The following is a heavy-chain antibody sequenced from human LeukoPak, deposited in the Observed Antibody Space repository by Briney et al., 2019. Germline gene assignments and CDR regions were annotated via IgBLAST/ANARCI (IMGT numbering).Heavy chain of an antibody. CDR3: AREEKVAAAGTWAVYFDY. V-gene: IGHV4-61*02. D-gene: IGHD6-13*01. J-gene: IGHJ4*02. CDR1: GGSISSSSDY. Sequence: SQTLSLTCTVSGGSISSSSDYWSWIRQPAGKGLEWIGRIYSSGRTNYNPSLKSRVTISIDTSRNQFSLKLSSVTAADTAVYYCAREEKVAAAGTWAVYFDYWGQGTLVTVSS. CDR2: IYSSGRT.